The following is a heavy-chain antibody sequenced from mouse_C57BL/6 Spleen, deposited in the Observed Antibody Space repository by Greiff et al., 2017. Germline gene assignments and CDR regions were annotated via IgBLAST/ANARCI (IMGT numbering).Heavy chain of an antibody. D-gene: IGHD1-1*01. CDR3: ARVYYYGSSYRKSAMDY. CDR2: IYPGDGDT. V-gene: IGHV1-80*01. CDR1: GYAFSSYW. Sequence: VQLQQSGAELVKPGASVKISCKASGYAFSSYWMNWVKQRPGKGLEWIGQIYPGDGDTNYNGKFKGKATLTADKSSSTAYMQLSSLTSEDSAVYFCARVYYYGSSYRKSAMDYWGQGTSVTVSS. J-gene: IGHJ4*01.